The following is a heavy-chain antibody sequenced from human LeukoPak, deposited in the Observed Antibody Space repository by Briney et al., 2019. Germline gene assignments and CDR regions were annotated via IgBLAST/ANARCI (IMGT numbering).Heavy chain of an antibody. D-gene: IGHD3-22*01. V-gene: IGHV3-33*06. CDR2: IWYDGSNK. CDR1: GFTFSSYG. CDR3: AKAIYDSSGYYGPGDHYFDY. J-gene: IGHJ4*02. Sequence: QSGGSLRLSCAASGFTFSSYGMLWVRQAPGKGLEWVAVIWYDGSNKYYADSVKGRFTISRDNSKNTLYLQMNSLRAEDTAVYYCAKAIYDSSGYYGPGDHYFDYWGQGTLVTVSS.